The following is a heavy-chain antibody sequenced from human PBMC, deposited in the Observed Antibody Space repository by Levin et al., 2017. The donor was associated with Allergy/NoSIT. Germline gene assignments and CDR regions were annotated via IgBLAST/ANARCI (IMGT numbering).Heavy chain of an antibody. CDR3: ARMTYSSSSWHIDY. V-gene: IGHV4-4*07. D-gene: IGHD6-13*01. Sequence: SQTLSLTCTVSGDSITNYYLNWIRQPAGEGLEWIGHIYTTGNTNYNPSLTSRVSMSVDTSKRQFSLKVSSVTAADTAVYYCARMTYSSSSWHIDYWGQGALVTVSS. CDR2: IYTTGNT. J-gene: IGHJ4*02. CDR1: GDSITNYY.